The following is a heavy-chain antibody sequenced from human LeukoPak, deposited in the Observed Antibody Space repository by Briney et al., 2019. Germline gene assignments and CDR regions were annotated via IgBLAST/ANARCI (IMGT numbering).Heavy chain of an antibody. Sequence: SETLSLTCTVSGGSISSHYWSWIRQPPGKGLEWIGYMYDSGSIKDNPSLKSRVTLSADTSKNQFSLRLSSVTAADTAVYYCATIKRGYIYGYFDFWGQGILVTVSS. CDR1: GGSISSHY. CDR3: ATIKRGYIYGYFDF. CDR2: MYDSGSI. D-gene: IGHD5-18*01. J-gene: IGHJ4*02. V-gene: IGHV4-59*11.